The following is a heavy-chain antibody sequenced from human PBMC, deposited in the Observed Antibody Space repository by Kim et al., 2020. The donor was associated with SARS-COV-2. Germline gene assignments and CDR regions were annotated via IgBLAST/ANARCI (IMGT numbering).Heavy chain of an antibody. J-gene: IGHJ4*02. Sequence: GGSLRLSCAASGFTFSSYSMTWVRQAPGKGLEWVSAISSRSGTYIYYVDSVKGRFTISRDNAKNSVYLQMNRLRAEDTAVYYCARLDSPDDYFDYWGQGTLVTVSS. V-gene: IGHV3-21*01. CDR1: GFTFSSYS. D-gene: IGHD4-4*01. CDR2: ISSRSGTYI. CDR3: ARLDSPDDYFDY.